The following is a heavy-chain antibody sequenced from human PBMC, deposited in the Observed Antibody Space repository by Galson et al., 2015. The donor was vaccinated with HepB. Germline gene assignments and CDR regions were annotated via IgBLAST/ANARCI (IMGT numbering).Heavy chain of an antibody. Sequence: SETLSLTCAVYGASFSGNYWSWIRQPPGKGLEWIGEINYSGSTDYSPSLESRVTISKDTSKNQFSLNLRSVTAADTAVYYCARRGGSYSRPNDAFDIWGQGTFVVVSS. J-gene: IGHJ3*02. D-gene: IGHD1-26*01. CDR2: INYSGST. CDR1: GASFSGNY. CDR3: ARRGGSYSRPNDAFDI. V-gene: IGHV4-34*01.